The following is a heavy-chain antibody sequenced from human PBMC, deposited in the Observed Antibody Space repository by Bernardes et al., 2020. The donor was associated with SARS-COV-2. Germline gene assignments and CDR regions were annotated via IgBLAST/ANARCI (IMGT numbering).Heavy chain of an antibody. V-gene: IGHV3-74*01. Sequence: GGSLRLSCAASGFILSNYWLHWFRQVPGKGLVWVSRISDDGATTTYADSVKGRFTISRDKAKNTMSLQMNSLRVEDTAVYYCGKRAVSGNNWYFDLWGRGTLVTVSS. J-gene: IGHJ2*01. D-gene: IGHD6-19*01. CDR2: ISDDGATT. CDR3: GKRAVSGNNWYFDL. CDR1: GFILSNYW.